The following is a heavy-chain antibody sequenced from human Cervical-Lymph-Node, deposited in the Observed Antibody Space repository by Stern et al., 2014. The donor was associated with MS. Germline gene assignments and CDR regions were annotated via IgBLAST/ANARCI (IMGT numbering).Heavy chain of an antibody. CDR3: ARERGRASYNFDY. V-gene: IGHV1-46*01. CDR2: IYPSVDTT. CDR1: GYTFTDSY. D-gene: IGHD1-14*01. J-gene: IGHJ4*02. Sequence: QVQLVQSGAEVKKPGASMIISCKTSGYTFTDSYIHWVRQAPGQGLEYMGVIYPSVDTTSHAPKFRGRLTMTRDTSTSTVYMELSSLTSEDTALYYCARERGRASYNFDYWGQGTLVTVSS.